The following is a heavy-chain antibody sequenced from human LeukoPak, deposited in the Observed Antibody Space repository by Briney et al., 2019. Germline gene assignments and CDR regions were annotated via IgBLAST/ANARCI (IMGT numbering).Heavy chain of an antibody. Sequence: GESPKISCKGSGYSFTSYWIGWVRQMPGKGLEWMGIIYPGDSDTRYSPSFQGQVTISADKSISTAYLQWSSLKASDTAMYYCARGTSYPYDAFDIWGQGTMVTVSS. J-gene: IGHJ3*02. CDR1: GYSFTSYW. CDR3: ARGTSYPYDAFDI. V-gene: IGHV5-51*01. D-gene: IGHD2-2*01. CDR2: IYPGDSDT.